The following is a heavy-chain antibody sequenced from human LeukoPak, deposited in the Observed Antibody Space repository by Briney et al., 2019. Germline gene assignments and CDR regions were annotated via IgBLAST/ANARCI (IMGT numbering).Heavy chain of an antibody. D-gene: IGHD6-6*01. CDR3: AASIAARSAPSDY. CDR2: ISSSSSYI. CDR1: GFTFSSYS. Sequence: KSGGSLRLSCAASGFTFSSYSMNWVRQAPGKGLEWVSSISSSSSYIYYADSVKGRFTISRDNAKNSLYLQMNSLRAEDTAVYYCAASIAARSAPSDYWGEGTLVTVSS. V-gene: IGHV3-21*01. J-gene: IGHJ4*02.